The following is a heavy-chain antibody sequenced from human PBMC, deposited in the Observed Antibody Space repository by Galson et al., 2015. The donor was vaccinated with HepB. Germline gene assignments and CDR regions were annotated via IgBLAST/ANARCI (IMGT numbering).Heavy chain of an antibody. V-gene: IGHV3-33*01. CDR1: GFNFSQYV. D-gene: IGHD6-13*01. CDR2: R. CDR3: ARSPTAAAFFDF. J-gene: IGHJ4*02. Sequence: LRLSCAVSGFNFSQYVMHWVRQAPDKGLQCVPFRDSVKGRFTISRDISKNTLYLQISSLRDEDTATYYCARSPTAAAFFDFWGQGTLLTVSS.